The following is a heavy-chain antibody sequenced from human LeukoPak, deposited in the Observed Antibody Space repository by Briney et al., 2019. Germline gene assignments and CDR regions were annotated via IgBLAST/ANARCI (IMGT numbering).Heavy chain of an antibody. CDR3: AREGGYCYGGSCRWFDS. CDR1: GFTFSSYS. D-gene: IGHD2-15*01. Sequence: GGSLRVSCAASGFTFSSYSMNRVRQAPGKGLEWVSSINTRSYIYYADSVNGRFTISRDDAKNSLYLQMNSLTAEDTAVYYCAREGGYCYGGSCRWFDSWGQGTLVTVSS. CDR2: INTRSYI. J-gene: IGHJ5*01. V-gene: IGHV3-21*01.